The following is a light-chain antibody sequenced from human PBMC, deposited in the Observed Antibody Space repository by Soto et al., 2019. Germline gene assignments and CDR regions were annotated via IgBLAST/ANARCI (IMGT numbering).Light chain of an antibody. V-gene: IGKV3-20*01. CDR3: QLYGRSGT. Sequence: EIELTQSLGTVSVSEWERVNISCSSSQTVSTTYLACYQKKPSQAPGLLIYGASNRASGIPDRFSGSGSGTDFPLTISRLEPEDFAVYYCQLYGRSGTFGQGTNVDI. CDR2: GAS. J-gene: IGKJ1*01. CDR1: QTVSTTY.